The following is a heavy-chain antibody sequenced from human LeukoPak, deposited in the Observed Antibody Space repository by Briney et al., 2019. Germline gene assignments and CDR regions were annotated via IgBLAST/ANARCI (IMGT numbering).Heavy chain of an antibody. Sequence: GGSLRLSCAASGFTVSTNYMSWVRQAPGKGLEWVSVIYSGGSTYYADSAKGRFTISRDNSKNTLYLQMNSLRAEDTAVYYCARERGSGQYAFDIWGQGTMVTVSS. D-gene: IGHD3-10*01. V-gene: IGHV3-66*02. J-gene: IGHJ3*02. CDR1: GFTVSTNY. CDR3: ARERGSGQYAFDI. CDR2: IYSGGST.